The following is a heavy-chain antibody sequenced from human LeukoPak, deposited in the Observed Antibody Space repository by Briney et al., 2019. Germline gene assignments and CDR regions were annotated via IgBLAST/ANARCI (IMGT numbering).Heavy chain of an antibody. Sequence: PGGSLRLSCAASGFTFSSYEMNWVRQAPGKGLEWVSYISSSGSTIYYADSVKGRFTISRDNAKNSLYLQMSSLRAEDTAVYYCARGSVAATFDYWGQGTLVTVSS. J-gene: IGHJ4*02. CDR3: ARGSVAATFDY. CDR1: GFTFSSYE. V-gene: IGHV3-48*03. CDR2: ISSSGSTI. D-gene: IGHD2-15*01.